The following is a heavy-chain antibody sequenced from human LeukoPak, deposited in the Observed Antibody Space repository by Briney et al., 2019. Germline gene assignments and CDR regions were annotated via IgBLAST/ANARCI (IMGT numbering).Heavy chain of an antibody. Sequence: GGSLRLSCAASGFISHYYDIHWVRQAPGKGLEWVSGISWKSCRIDYADSVKGRFTISRDNAKNSLYLQMNSLRAEDTAVYYCARGYLWWYHTKYYFDYWGQGTLVTVSS. V-gene: IGHV3-9*02. CDR3: ARGYLWWYHTKYYFDY. CDR2: ISWKSCRI. J-gene: IGHJ4*02. CDR1: GFISHYYD. D-gene: IGHD2-21*01.